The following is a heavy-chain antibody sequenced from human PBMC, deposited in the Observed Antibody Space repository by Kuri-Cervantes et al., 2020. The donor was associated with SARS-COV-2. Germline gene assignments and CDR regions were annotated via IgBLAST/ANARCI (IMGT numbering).Heavy chain of an antibody. V-gene: IGHV3-23*01. D-gene: IGHD2-2*02. J-gene: IGHJ4*02. CDR2: ISGSGGST. Sequence: GGSLRLSCAASGFTFSSYGMHWVRQAPGKGLEWVSAISGSGGSTYYADSVKGRFTISRDNSKNTLYLQMNSLRAEDTAVYYCARQGYCSSTSCYTIPPDYWGQGTLVTVSS. CDR1: GFTFSSYG. CDR3: ARQGYCSSTSCYTIPPDY.